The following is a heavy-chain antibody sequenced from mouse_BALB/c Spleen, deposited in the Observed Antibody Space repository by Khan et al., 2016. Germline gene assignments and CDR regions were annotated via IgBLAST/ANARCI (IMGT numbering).Heavy chain of an antibody. D-gene: IGHD1-1*01. CDR3: ARHGYGSSFGY. Sequence: EVELVESGGGLVKPGGSLKLSCAASGFAFRSYDMSWVRQTPEKRLEWVAYISSGGGSTYYPDTVKGRFTLSRDNAKNTLYLQMSSLKSEDTATSYCARHGYGSSFGYWGQGTLVTVSA. J-gene: IGHJ3*01. V-gene: IGHV5-12-1*01. CDR1: GFAFRSYD. CDR2: ISSGGGST.